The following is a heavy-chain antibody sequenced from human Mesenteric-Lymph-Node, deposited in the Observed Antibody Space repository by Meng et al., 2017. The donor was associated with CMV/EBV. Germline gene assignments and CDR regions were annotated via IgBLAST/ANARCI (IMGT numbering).Heavy chain of an antibody. D-gene: IGHD3-3*01. CDR1: GYSISSGYY. CDR2: IYHSGST. V-gene: IGHV4-38-2*02. CDR3: ARTSSGMRFLED. Sequence: SETLSLTCTVSGYSISSGYYWGWIRQPPGKGLEWIGSIYHSGSTYYNPSLKSRVTISVDTSKNQFSLKLSSVTAADTAVYLCARTSSGMRFLEDWGQGTLVTVSS. J-gene: IGHJ4*02.